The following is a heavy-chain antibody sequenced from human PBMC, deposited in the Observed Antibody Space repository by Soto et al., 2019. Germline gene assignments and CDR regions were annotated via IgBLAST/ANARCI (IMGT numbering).Heavy chain of an antibody. CDR1: GYTFTSYA. V-gene: IGHV1-3*01. J-gene: IGHJ3*02. D-gene: IGHD3-3*01. CDR3: ARGIGDFWSGYPEDI. CDR2: INAGNGNT. Sequence: ASVKVSCKASGYTFTSYAMHWVRQAPGQRLEWMGWINAGNGNTKYSQKFQGRVTITRDTSASTAYMELSSLRSEDTAVYYCARGIGDFWSGYPEDIWGQGTMVTVSS.